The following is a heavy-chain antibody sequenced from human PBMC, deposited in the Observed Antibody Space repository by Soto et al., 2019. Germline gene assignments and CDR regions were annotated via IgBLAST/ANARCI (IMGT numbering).Heavy chain of an antibody. CDR1: GDTFSSYA. J-gene: IGHJ4*02. CDR3: ARDLPSYYYDSSGYYSGSFDY. CDR2: IIPIFGTA. Sequence: GASVKVSCKASGDTFSSYAISWVRQAPGQGLEWMGGIIPIFGTANYAQKFQGRVTITADESTSTAYMELSSLRSEDTAVYYCARDLPSYYYDSSGYYSGSFDYWGQGTLVTVSS. D-gene: IGHD3-22*01. V-gene: IGHV1-69*13.